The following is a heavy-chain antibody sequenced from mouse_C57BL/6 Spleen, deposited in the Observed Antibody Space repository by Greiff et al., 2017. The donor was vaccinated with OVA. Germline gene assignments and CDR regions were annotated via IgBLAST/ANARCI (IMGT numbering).Heavy chain of an antibody. Sequence: QVQLQQSGAELVRPGTSVKMSCKASGYTFTDYWIGWAKQRPGHGLEWIGDIYPGGGYTNYNEKFKGKATLTADKSSSTAYMQFSSLTSEDSAIYYGAREGRGNYVGYAMDYWGQGTSVTVSS. CDR2: IYPGGGYT. J-gene: IGHJ4*01. CDR1: GYTFTDYW. V-gene: IGHV1-63*01. D-gene: IGHD2-1*01. CDR3: AREGRGNYVGYAMDY.